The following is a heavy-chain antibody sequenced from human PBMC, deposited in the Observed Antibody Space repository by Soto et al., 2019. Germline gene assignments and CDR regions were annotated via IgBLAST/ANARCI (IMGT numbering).Heavy chain of an antibody. Sequence: QVQLVHSGTEVKKPGASVKVSCKASGYIFTAYSMHWVRQAPGQGLEWVGWVNPNSGDTIYAQKLRGRVNWTTDTSIKTAYMELKGLKSDDTATYYCAREASAVVALDYWGQGTLVVVSS. CDR3: AREASAVVALDY. V-gene: IGHV1-2*02. CDR1: GYIFTAYS. D-gene: IGHD6-19*01. CDR2: VNPNSGDT. J-gene: IGHJ4*01.